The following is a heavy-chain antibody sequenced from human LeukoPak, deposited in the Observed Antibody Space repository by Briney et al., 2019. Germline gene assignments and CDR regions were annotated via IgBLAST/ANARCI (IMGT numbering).Heavy chain of an antibody. CDR1: GFTFRDYA. Sequence: GGSLRLSCVVSGFTFRDYAMNWFRQAPGKGLEWVAVISSDGKTDPNYYSDSARGRFTISRDNSRNVLYLQMNSLRAEDTAVYYCAKAGGWFGELLQTSADNWFDPWGQGTLVTVSS. J-gene: IGHJ5*02. V-gene: IGHV3-30-3*02. CDR2: ISSDGKTDPN. CDR3: AKAGGWFGELLQTSADNWFDP. D-gene: IGHD3-10*01.